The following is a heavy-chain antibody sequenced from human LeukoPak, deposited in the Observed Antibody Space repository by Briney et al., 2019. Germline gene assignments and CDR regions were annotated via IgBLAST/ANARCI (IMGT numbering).Heavy chain of an antibody. D-gene: IGHD3-16*02. V-gene: IGHV3-48*03. Sequence: PGGSLRLSCAASGFTFDSYELNWVRQAPGKGLEWVSYISSSGTTIYYADSVEGRFTISRDNAKNSLYLQMSGLRAEDTAIYYCARGVISGAWPKGWIDYWGQGTLVTVSS. CDR2: ISSSGTTI. J-gene: IGHJ4*02. CDR3: ARGVISGAWPKGWIDY. CDR1: GFTFDSYE.